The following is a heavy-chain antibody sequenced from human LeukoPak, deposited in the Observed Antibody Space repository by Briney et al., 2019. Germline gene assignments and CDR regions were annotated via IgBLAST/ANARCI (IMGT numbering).Heavy chain of an antibody. CDR2: INHSGST. CDR1: GGSFSGYY. CDR3: ALYCSSTSCYDAFDI. D-gene: IGHD2-2*01. V-gene: IGHV4-34*01. Sequence: SETLSLTCAVYGGSFSGYYWSWIRQPPGKGLEWIGEINHSGSTNYNPSLKSRVTISVDTSKNQFSLKLSSVTAADTAVYYCALYCSSTSCYDAFDIWGQGTMVTVSS. J-gene: IGHJ3*02.